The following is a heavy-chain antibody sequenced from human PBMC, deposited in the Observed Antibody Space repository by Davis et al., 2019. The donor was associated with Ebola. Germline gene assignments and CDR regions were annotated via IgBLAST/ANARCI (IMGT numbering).Heavy chain of an antibody. D-gene: IGHD3-10*01. CDR3: ARFPVLLWFRESRYGMDV. CDR1: GGSISNYY. Sequence: SETLSLTCTVSGGSISNYYWSWIRQPPGKGLEWIGEINHSGSTNYNPSLKSRVTISVDTSKNQFSLKLSSVTAADTAVYYCARFPVLLWFRESRYGMDVWGQGTTVTVSS. CDR2: INHSGST. J-gene: IGHJ6*02. V-gene: IGHV4-34*01.